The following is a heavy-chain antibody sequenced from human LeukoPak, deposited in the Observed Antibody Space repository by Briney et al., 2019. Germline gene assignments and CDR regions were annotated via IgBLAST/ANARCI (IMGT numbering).Heavy chain of an antibody. D-gene: IGHD4-11*01. CDR1: GFTFSSYA. CDR3: ARDPSYRQIDY. CDR2: ISSSSSTI. V-gene: IGHV3-48*01. J-gene: IGHJ4*02. Sequence: PGGSLRLSCAASGFTFSSYAMHWVRQAPGKGLEWVSYISSSSSTIYYADSVKGRFTISRDNAKNSLFLHMNSLRAEDTAVYYCARDPSYRQIDYWGQGTLVTVSS.